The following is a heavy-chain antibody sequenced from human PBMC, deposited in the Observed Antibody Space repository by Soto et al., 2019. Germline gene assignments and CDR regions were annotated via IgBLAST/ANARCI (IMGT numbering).Heavy chain of an antibody. Sequence: GGSLRLSCAASGFTFSSYGMHWVGQAPGKGLEWVAVIWYDGSNKYYADSVKGRFTISRDNSKNTLYLQMNSLRAEDTAVYYCARRLGPSYGMDVWGQGTTVTVSS. CDR2: IWYDGSNK. J-gene: IGHJ6*02. CDR1: GFTFSSYG. V-gene: IGHV3-33*01. D-gene: IGHD3-10*01. CDR3: ARRLGPSYGMDV.